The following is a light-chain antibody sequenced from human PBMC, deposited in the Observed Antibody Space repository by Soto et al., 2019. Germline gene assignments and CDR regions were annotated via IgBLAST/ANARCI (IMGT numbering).Light chain of an antibody. J-gene: IGLJ1*01. CDR3: SSYTGIRTYV. V-gene: IGLV2-14*03. CDR1: SNDVGGYNY. CDR2: DVS. Sequence: QSVLTQPASVSGSPGQSITISCTGTSNDVGGYNYVSWYQQHPGKAPKLMIYDVSNRPSGVSNRFSGSKSANTASLSISGLQTEDESDYYCSSYTGIRTYVFGTGTKVTVL.